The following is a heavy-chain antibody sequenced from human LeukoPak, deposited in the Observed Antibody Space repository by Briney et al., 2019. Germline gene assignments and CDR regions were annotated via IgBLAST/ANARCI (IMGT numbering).Heavy chain of an antibody. D-gene: IGHD3-10*01. Sequence: SETLSLTCTVSGGSISNYDWSWIRQPAGKGLEWIGRIYTSGSTNYNPSLKSRVTMSEDTSKKQFSLKLSSVTAADTAVYYCATGSYGSGSYFGWFDPWGQGTLVTVSS. CDR3: ATGSYGSGSYFGWFDP. J-gene: IGHJ5*02. CDR1: GGSISNYD. V-gene: IGHV4-4*07. CDR2: IYTSGST.